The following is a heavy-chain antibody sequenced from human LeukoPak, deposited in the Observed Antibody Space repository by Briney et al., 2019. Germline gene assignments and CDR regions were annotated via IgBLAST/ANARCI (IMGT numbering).Heavy chain of an antibody. CDR1: GFTVSSNY. V-gene: IGHV3-23*01. D-gene: IGHD3-10*01. Sequence: PGGSLRLSCAASGFTVSSNYMSWVRQAPGKGLEWVSGISGSGGSTYYADSLKGRFIISRDNSKNSLFVQTNSLRAEDTAVYYCALRYYGSGSYYPYYGMDVWGQGTTVTVSS. CDR3: ALRYYGSGSYYPYYGMDV. J-gene: IGHJ6*02. CDR2: ISGSGGST.